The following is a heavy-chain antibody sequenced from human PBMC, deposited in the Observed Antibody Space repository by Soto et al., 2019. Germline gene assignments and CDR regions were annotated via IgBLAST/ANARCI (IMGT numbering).Heavy chain of an antibody. D-gene: IGHD6-19*01. Sequence: QFQLVQSGAEVRKPGSSVKVSCTASGGTFSSYTFSWVRQAPGQGLEWMGRVIPLLNTANYAQKFQGRVTITADKSTSTAYMELTSLTSEDTAVYYCVRDENSSGWLDYHYYGMDVWGQGTTVTVSS. CDR3: VRDENSSGWLDYHYYGMDV. CDR1: GGTFSSYT. CDR2: VIPLLNTA. V-gene: IGHV1-69*08. J-gene: IGHJ6*02.